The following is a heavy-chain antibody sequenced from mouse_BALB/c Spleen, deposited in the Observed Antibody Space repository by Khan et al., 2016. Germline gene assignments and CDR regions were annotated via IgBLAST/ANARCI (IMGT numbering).Heavy chain of an antibody. Sequence: QVQLKQSGPQLVRPGTSVKISCKASGYSFTTYWMHWVKQRPGQGLEWIGMIDPSDSETKLNQNFKDKATLTVDKSSSTAYMQLNSPTSEDSAVFFCAVGGYGWFVYWGQGTLVSVSA. D-gene: IGHD2-2*01. CDR3: AVGGYGWFVY. V-gene: IGHV1-59*01. J-gene: IGHJ3*01. CDR1: GYSFTTYW. CDR2: IDPSDSET.